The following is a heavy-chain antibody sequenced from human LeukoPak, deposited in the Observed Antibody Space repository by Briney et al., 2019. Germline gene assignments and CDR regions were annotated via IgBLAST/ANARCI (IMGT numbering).Heavy chain of an antibody. J-gene: IGHJ4*02. Sequence: PGGSLRLSCAASGFTFSSYWMRWVRQAPGKGLEWVANIKQDGSEKYYVDSVKGRFTIYRDNAKNSLYLQMNSLRAEDTAVYYCARNSKLRYFDWFDYWGQGTLVTVSS. CDR2: IKQDGSEK. CDR1: GFTFSSYW. D-gene: IGHD3-9*01. CDR3: ARNSKLRYFDWFDY. V-gene: IGHV3-7*01.